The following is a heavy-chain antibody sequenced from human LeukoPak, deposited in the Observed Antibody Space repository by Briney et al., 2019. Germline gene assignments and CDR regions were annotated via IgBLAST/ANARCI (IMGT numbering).Heavy chain of an antibody. CDR1: GFTFSSYG. D-gene: IGHD3-9*01. J-gene: IGHJ4*02. Sequence: PGGSLRLSCAASGFTFSSYGMSWVRQAPGKGLEWVSAISGSGGSTYYADSVKGRFTISRDNAKNSLYLQMNSLRADDTAVYYCATFDNPFGYWGQGTLVTVSS. CDR3: ATFDNPFGY. CDR2: ISGSGGST. V-gene: IGHV3-23*01.